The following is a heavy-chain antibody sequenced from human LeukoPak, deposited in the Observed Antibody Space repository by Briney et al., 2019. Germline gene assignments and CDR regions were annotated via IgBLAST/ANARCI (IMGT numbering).Heavy chain of an antibody. CDR1: GFSLSTSGMC. CDR3: ARETGYYDSSGYFDY. Sequence: ASGPALVKPTQTLTLTCTFSGFSLSTSGMCVSWIRQPSGKALEWLARIDWDDDKYYSTSLKTRLTISKDTSKNQVVLTMTNMDPEDTATYYCARETGYYDSSGYFDYWGQGTLVTVSS. D-gene: IGHD3-22*01. J-gene: IGHJ4*02. V-gene: IGHV2-70*11. CDR2: IDWDDDK.